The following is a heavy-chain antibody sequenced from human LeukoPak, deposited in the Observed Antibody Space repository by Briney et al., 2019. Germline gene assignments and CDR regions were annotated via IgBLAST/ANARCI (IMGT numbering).Heavy chain of an antibody. CDR3: AKDLLTAVTEGGAFDI. J-gene: IGHJ3*02. Sequence: GGSLRLSCAASVFTFSSYAMSWVRQAPGKGLEWVYVISDSGESSYYADSVKGRFTIFRDNGKKTLYLQMNSLRGGDTAVYYCAKDLLTAVTEGGAFDIWGQGTMVTVSS. D-gene: IGHD6-19*01. V-gene: IGHV3-23*01. CDR1: VFTFSSYA. CDR2: ISDSGESS.